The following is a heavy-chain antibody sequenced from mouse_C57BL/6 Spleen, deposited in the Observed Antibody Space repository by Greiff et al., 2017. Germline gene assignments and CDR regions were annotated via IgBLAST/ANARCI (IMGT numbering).Heavy chain of an antibody. CDR2: ISYDGSN. Sequence: ESGPGLVKPCQSLSLTCSVTGYSITSGYYWNWIRQFPGNKLEWMGYISYDGSNNYNPSLKNRISITRDTSKNQFVLKLNSVTTEDTATYYCARARDLYYYAMDYWGQGTSVTVSS. V-gene: IGHV3-6*01. CDR3: ARARDLYYYAMDY. J-gene: IGHJ4*01. CDR1: GYSITSGYY. D-gene: IGHD3-3*01.